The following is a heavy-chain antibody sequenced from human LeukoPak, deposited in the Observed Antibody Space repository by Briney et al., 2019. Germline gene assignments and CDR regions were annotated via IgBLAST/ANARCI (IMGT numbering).Heavy chain of an antibody. CDR1: GYIFTSYW. J-gene: IGHJ4*02. D-gene: IGHD4-23*01. CDR3: ARQDGNSEYYFDY. Sequence: GESLKISCEGSGYIFTSYWIGWVRHMPGKGLEWVVFIHPGESDTRYSLSFQGQVTISVDKSFSTAYLQWSSLKASDTAIYYCARQDGNSEYYFDYWGQGTLVTVSS. CDR2: IHPGESDT. V-gene: IGHV5-51*01.